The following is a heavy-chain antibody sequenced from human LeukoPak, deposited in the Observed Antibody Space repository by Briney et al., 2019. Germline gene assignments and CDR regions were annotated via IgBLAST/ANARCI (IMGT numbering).Heavy chain of an antibody. CDR3: ARGPYSYDSSGAFDI. CDR1: GGSISTSNYY. V-gene: IGHV4-39*07. CDR2: IFYSGST. D-gene: IGHD3-22*01. Sequence: PSETLSLTCTVSGGSISTSNYYWGWIRQPPGKGLEWIGNIFYSGSTYYSPSLRSRVTISLDTSRNLFSLKLNSVTAAYTAVYFCARGPYSYDSSGAFDIWGQGTMVTVSS. J-gene: IGHJ3*02.